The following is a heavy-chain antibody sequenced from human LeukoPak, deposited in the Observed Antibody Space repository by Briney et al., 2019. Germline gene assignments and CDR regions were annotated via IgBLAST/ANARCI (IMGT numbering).Heavy chain of an antibody. D-gene: IGHD3-10*01. CDR1: GLTSSSFE. V-gene: IGHV3-48*03. Sequence: GGSLRLSCAAAGLTSSSFEMNWVRKAPGKGLEGVSYISSSGSTIYYADSVKGRFTISRDNAKNSLYLQMNSLRAEDTAVYYCARDSGGSGSYYNPYFDYWGQGTLVTVSS. CDR3: ARDSGGSGSYYNPYFDY. CDR2: ISSSGSTI. J-gene: IGHJ4*02.